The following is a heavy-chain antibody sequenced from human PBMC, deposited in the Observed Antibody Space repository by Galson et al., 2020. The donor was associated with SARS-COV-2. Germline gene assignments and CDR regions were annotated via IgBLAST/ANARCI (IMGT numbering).Heavy chain of an antibody. V-gene: IGHV3-23*01. J-gene: IGHJ4*02. CDR2: ISGSGGST. D-gene: IGHD7-27*01. CDR3: ARGDMGNDYFDY. Sequence: GGSLRLSCAASGFTFSSYAMSWVRQAPGKGLEWVSAISGSGGSTYYADSVKGRFTISGDNAKNTLYLQMNSLRAEDTAVYYCARGDMGNDYFDYWGQGTLVTVSS. CDR1: GFTFSSYA.